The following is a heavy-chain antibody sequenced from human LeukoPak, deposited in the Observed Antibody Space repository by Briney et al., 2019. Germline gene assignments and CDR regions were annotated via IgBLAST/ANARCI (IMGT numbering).Heavy chain of an antibody. Sequence: SETLSLTCTVSGGSISSYYWSWIRQPPGKGLEWIGYIYYSGSTNYNPSLKSRVTISVDTSKNQFSLKLSSVTAADTAVYYCARRLVRGISLYYYYYGMDVWGQGTTVTVSS. CDR2: IYYSGST. CDR1: GGSISSYY. J-gene: IGHJ6*02. V-gene: IGHV4-59*08. CDR3: ARRLVRGISLYYYYYGMDV. D-gene: IGHD2-15*01.